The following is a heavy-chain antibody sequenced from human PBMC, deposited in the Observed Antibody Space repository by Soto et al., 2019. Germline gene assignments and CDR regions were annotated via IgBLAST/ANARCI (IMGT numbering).Heavy chain of an antibody. CDR1: GFVFKDSS. J-gene: IGHJ4*02. CDR3: TRLISAAHDY. Sequence: EVLLVESGGGMVQPGGSLKLSCAASGFVFKDSSIHWVRQASGKGLEWVGGIRDTAYSYATAYAESVRGRITISRDDSNNTAYLQMSGLKTEDTAIYYCTRLISAAHDYWGKGTLVTVSS. D-gene: IGHD3-10*01. V-gene: IGHV3-73*01. CDR2: IRDTAYSYAT.